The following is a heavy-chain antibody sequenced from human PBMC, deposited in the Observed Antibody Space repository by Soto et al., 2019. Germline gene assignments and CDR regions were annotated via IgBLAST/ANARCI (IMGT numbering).Heavy chain of an antibody. CDR3: ARDLGGISSSSGSYNGMDV. V-gene: IGHV4-4*07. Sequence: SETLSLTCTVSGGSITDYSWVWIRQPAGKGLEWIGRIFSSGSTNYNPSLKGRITMSLDTSKNQFSLKLRSVTAADTAVYYCARDLGGISSSSGSYNGMDVWGQGTTVTVSS. CDR1: GGSITDYS. D-gene: IGHD3-10*01. J-gene: IGHJ6*02. CDR2: IFSSGST.